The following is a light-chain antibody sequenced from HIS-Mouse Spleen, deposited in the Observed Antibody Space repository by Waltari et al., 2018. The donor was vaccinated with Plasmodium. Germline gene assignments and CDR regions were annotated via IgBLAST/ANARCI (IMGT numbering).Light chain of an antibody. J-gene: IGLJ2*01. CDR1: KLGDKY. V-gene: IGLV3-1*01. CDR2: QDS. CDR3: QAWDSSTVV. Sequence: SYELTQPPSVSVSPGQTASITCSGDKLGDKYACWYQQKQGQSPVLVIYQDSKRPSGIPGRFSCSNAGNTATLTISGTQAMDEADYYCQAWDSSTVVFGGGTKLTVL.